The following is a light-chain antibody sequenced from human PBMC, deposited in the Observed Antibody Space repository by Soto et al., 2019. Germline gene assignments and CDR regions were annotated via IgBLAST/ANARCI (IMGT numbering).Light chain of an antibody. Sequence: EIVMTQSPATLPVSPGERATLSCRASQSDGSNLAWYQQKPGQAPRLLIYATSTRATGIPARFSGSGSGTEFTLTISILQSEDFAVYYCLHYNKWPRWTFGQGTKVDIK. CDR2: ATS. J-gene: IGKJ1*01. CDR3: LHYNKWPRWT. CDR1: QSDGSN. V-gene: IGKV3-15*01.